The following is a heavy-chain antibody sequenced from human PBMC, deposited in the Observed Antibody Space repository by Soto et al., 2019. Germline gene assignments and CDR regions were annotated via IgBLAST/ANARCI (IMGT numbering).Heavy chain of an antibody. J-gene: IGHJ4*02. CDR2: ITANNVNT. CDR1: GYTFTSYG. V-gene: IGHV1-18*01. Sequence: ASVKVSCKTSGYTFTSYGISWVRQAPGQGLEWMGWITANNVNTNYAQKFQGRVTMTTDTSTATAYMELRSLRSDDTAVYYCARDMGGYYFEPNDYWGQGTLVTVSS. D-gene: IGHD3-22*01. CDR3: ARDMGGYYFEPNDY.